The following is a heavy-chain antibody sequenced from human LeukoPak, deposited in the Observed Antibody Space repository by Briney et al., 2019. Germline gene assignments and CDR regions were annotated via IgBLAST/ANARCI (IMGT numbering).Heavy chain of an antibody. J-gene: IGHJ5*02. D-gene: IGHD6-13*01. Sequence: ASVKVSCKASGYTFTGYYMHWVRQAPGQGLEWMGWINPNSGGTNYAQKFQGRVTMTRDTSISTAYMELSRLRSDDTAVYYCARDHGLAAAGTGWFDPWGQGTLVTVSS. CDR3: ARDHGLAAAGTGWFDP. CDR1: GYTFTGYY. CDR2: INPNSGGT. V-gene: IGHV1-2*02.